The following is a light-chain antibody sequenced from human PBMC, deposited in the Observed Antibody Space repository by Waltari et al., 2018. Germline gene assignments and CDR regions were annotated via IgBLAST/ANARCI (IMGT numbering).Light chain of an antibody. CDR1: QSIRSW. Sequence: DIQMTQSPSTLSASVGDRVTITCRASQSIRSWLAWYQQNPGKAPKLLFYKASSLESWVPSRFSGSGSGTECTLTISSLQPDDFATDYCQQYNSYSWTFGQWTKVEIK. J-gene: IGKJ1*01. CDR3: QQYNSYSWT. V-gene: IGKV1-5*03. CDR2: KAS.